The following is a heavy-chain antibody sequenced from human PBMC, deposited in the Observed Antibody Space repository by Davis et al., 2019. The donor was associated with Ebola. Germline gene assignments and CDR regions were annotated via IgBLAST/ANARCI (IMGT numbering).Heavy chain of an antibody. Sequence: GESLKISCAASGFTFSIYSMNWVRQAPGKGLEWVSSISGSRSHEYYTESVRGRFTISRDNAKNSLYLQMNSLRAEDRAVYYCARGKGEQLVRYWGQGTLVTVSS. D-gene: IGHD6-13*01. V-gene: IGHV3-21*04. J-gene: IGHJ4*02. CDR1: GFTFSIYS. CDR2: ISGSRSHE. CDR3: ARGKGEQLVRY.